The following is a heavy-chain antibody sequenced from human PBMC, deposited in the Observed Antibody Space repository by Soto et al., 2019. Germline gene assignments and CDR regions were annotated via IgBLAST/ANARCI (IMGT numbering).Heavy chain of an antibody. V-gene: IGHV5-51*01. Sequence: GESLKISCKGSGYSFTSYWIGWVRQMPGKGLEWMGIIYPGDSDTRYSPSFQGQVTISADKSISTAYLQWSSLKAPDTAMYYCARQETDYGDYGYYYYGMDVWGQGTTVTVSS. CDR2: IYPGDSDT. CDR3: ARQETDYGDYGYYYYGMDV. CDR1: GYSFTSYW. D-gene: IGHD4-17*01. J-gene: IGHJ6*02.